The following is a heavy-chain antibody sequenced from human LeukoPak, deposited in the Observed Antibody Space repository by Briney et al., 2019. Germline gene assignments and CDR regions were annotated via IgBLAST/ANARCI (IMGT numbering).Heavy chain of an antibody. J-gene: IGHJ4*02. V-gene: IGHV1-69*13. CDR1: GGTFSSYA. D-gene: IGHD3-22*01. CDR3: ARELSYYYDSSGYFDY. Sequence: AASVKVSCKASGGTFSSYAISWVRQAPGQGLEWMGGIIPIFGTANYAQKFQGRVTITADESTSTAYMELSSLRSEDTAVYYCARELSYYYDSSGYFDYWGQGTLVTVSS. CDR2: IIPIFGTA.